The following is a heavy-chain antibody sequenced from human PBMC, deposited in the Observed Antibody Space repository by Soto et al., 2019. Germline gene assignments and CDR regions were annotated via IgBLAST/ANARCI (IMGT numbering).Heavy chain of an antibody. J-gene: IGHJ4*02. CDR3: ARDLAPSTIAARYFDL. V-gene: IGHV3-21*01. CDR1: GFTFYSYS. Sequence: GGSLRLSCAASGFTFYSYSMNWVRQAPGKGPEWVSSISTGSSYLYYAASVKGRFTISRDNAKNSLFLQMSSLRAEDTAVYYCARDLAPSTIAARYFDLWGQGTLVTVSS. CDR2: ISTGSSYL. D-gene: IGHD6-6*01.